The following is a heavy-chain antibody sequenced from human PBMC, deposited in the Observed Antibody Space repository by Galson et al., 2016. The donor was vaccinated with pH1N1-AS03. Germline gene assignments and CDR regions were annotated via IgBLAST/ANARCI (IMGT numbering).Heavy chain of an antibody. CDR3: VRHATTRSEVFGVPFYHYYYTDV. J-gene: IGHJ6*03. CDR1: GGSIRSSNYY. Sequence: LSLTCTASGGSIRSSNYYWGWIRQPPGKGLEWIGSMYYTGTNFYNPSLKSRVSMSVDTSKNQFSLSLSSVTAADTAVYYCVRHATTRSEVFGVPFYHYYYTDVWGKGTTVTVSS. CDR2: MYYTGTN. D-gene: IGHD3-3*01. V-gene: IGHV4-39*01.